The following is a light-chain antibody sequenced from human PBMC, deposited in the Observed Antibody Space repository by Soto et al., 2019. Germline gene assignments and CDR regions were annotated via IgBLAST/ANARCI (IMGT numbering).Light chain of an antibody. CDR2: GAS. CDR1: QSGSSN. J-gene: IGKJ5*01. CDR3: QHYNNWPPSIT. V-gene: IGKV3-15*01. Sequence: EIVMTQSPATLSVSPGERATLSCRASQSGSSNLAWYQQKPGQAPRLLIYGASTRATGIPARFSGSGSGTEFTLTISSLQSEDFAVYYCQHYNNWPPSITFGQGTRLEIK.